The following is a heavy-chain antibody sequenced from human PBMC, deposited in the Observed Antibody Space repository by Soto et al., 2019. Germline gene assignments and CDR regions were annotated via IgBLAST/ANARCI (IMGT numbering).Heavy chain of an antibody. J-gene: IGHJ5*02. CDR2: ISNGGTT. Sequence: PXETLSLTCSISGSSIRDKYWSWLRQSAEKGLEFIGRISNGGTTIYNPSLKSRVTMSLDTSKTHFSLKLTPVTAADTAVYYCATKGDYGGWFDHWGQGTLVTVSS. CDR3: ATKGDYGGWFDH. D-gene: IGHD3-10*01. CDR1: GSSIRDKY. V-gene: IGHV4-4*07.